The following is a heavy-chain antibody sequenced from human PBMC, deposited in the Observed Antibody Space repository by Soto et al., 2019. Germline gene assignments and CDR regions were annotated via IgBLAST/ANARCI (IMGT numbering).Heavy chain of an antibody. CDR2: IYYSGST. Sequence: QVQLQESGPGLVKPSETLSLTCTVSGGSISSYYWSWIRQPPGKGLEWIGYIYYSGSTNYNPSLKSRVTISVDTSKNLFSLKLTSVTAADPAVYSCATRSGGNFGYWGQGTLVTVSS. CDR3: ATRSGGNFGY. V-gene: IGHV4-59*01. D-gene: IGHD2-8*02. J-gene: IGHJ4*02. CDR1: GGSISSYY.